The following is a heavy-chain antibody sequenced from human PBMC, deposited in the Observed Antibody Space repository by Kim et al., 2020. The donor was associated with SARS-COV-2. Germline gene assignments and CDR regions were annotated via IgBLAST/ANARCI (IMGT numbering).Heavy chain of an antibody. CDR3: AKGQGSSGWSFYDWYFDL. Sequence: GGSLRLSCAASGFTFSSYAMSWVRQAPGKGLEWVSAISGSGGSTYYADSVKGRFTISRDNSKNTLYLQMNSLRAEDTAVYYCAKGQGSSGWSFYDWYFDLWGRGTLVTVSS. CDR2: ISGSGGST. D-gene: IGHD6-19*01. CDR1: GFTFSSYA. V-gene: IGHV3-23*01. J-gene: IGHJ2*01.